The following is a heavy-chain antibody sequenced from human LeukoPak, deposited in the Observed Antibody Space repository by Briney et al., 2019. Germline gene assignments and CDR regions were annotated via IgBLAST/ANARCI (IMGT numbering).Heavy chain of an antibody. V-gene: IGHV3-66*02. CDR2: IYSGGST. CDR1: GFTVSSNY. CDR3: ASSPEGYYYDSSGWRDY. D-gene: IGHD3-22*01. Sequence: GGSLRLSCAASGFTVSSNYMSWVRQAPGKGLEWVSVIYSGGSTYYADSVKGRFTIPRDNSKNTLYLQMNSLRAEDTAVYYCASSPEGYYYDSSGWRDYWGQGTLVTVSS. J-gene: IGHJ4*02.